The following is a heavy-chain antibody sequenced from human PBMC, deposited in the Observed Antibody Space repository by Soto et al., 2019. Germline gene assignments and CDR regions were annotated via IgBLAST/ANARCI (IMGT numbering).Heavy chain of an antibody. J-gene: IGHJ2*01. Sequence: EVQLVESGGGLVQPGGSLRLSCAASGFTVSSYYMSWVRQAPGKGLEWVSVIYRGGDTYYADSVKGRFTISRHNSKNTLYLQMNSLRAEDTAVYYCARDLRLVGFGDYDLWSRGTLVTVSS. CDR2: IYRGGDT. D-gene: IGHD3-10*01. CDR3: ARDLRLVGFGDYDL. CDR1: GFTVSSYY. V-gene: IGHV3-53*04.